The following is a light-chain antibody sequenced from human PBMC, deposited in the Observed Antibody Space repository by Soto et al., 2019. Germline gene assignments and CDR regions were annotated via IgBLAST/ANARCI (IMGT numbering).Light chain of an antibody. V-gene: IGKV3-20*01. CDR2: AAS. Sequence: TLSCRASQTGDSRYLAWYQQKRGQAPRLLIYAASSRATGVPDRFSGSGSGTDFTLTIRRLEPEDFAVYYCQQYDSTVWTFGQGTKVDIK. J-gene: IGKJ1*01. CDR3: QQYDSTVWT. CDR1: QTGDSRY.